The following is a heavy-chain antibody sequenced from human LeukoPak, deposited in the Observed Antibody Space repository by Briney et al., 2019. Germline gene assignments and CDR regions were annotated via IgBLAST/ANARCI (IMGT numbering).Heavy chain of an antibody. D-gene: IGHD2-2*01. CDR1: GYSFTSYW. J-gene: IGHJ5*02. CDR3: ARLAGTLTIGYCSSTSCSNWFDP. V-gene: IGHV5-51*01. Sequence: GESLKISCKGSGYSFTSYWIGWVRQMPGKGLEWMGIIYPGDSDTRYGPSFQGQVTISADKSISTAYLQWSSLKASDTAMYYCARLAGTLTIGYCSSTSCSNWFDPWGQGTLVTVSS. CDR2: IYPGDSDT.